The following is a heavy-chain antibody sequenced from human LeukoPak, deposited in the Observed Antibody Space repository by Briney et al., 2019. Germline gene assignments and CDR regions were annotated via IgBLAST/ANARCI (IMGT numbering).Heavy chain of an antibody. CDR3: TTVVHYDFHY. V-gene: IGHV3-15*01. CDR1: GFIFCDYT. D-gene: IGHD3-3*01. CDR2: IKSKTDGGTT. Sequence: GSLRLSCAASGFIFCDYTMNWVRQAPGGGLEWVGRIKSKTDGGTTDYAAPVKGRFTISRDDSKNTLYLQMSSLKTEDTAVYYCTTVVHYDFHYWGQGTLVTVSS. J-gene: IGHJ4*02.